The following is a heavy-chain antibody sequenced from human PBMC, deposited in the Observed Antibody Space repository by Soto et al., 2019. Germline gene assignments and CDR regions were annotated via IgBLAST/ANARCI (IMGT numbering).Heavy chain of an antibody. CDR3: ARHLIAARAKLDYYYYMDV. D-gene: IGHD6-6*01. CDR2: IYPGDSDT. V-gene: IGHV5-51*01. J-gene: IGHJ6*03. Sequence: GESLKISCKGSGYSFTSYWIGWVRQMPGKGLEWMGIIYPGDSDTRYSPSFQGQVTISADKSISTAYLQWSSLKASDTAMYYCARHLIAARAKLDYYYYMDVWGKGTTVTVSS. CDR1: GYSFTSYW.